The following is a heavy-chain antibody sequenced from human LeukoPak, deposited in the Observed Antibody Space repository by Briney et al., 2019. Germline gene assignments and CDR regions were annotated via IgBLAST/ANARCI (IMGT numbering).Heavy chain of an antibody. Sequence: ASVKVSCKASGYTFTGYYMHWVRQAPGQGLEWMGWINPNSGGTNYAQKFQGRVTMTRDTSISTAYMELSSLRSEDTAVYYCAREAGSSSGFYFDYWGQGTLVTVSS. CDR1: GYTFTGYY. CDR3: AREAGSSSGFYFDY. V-gene: IGHV1-2*02. J-gene: IGHJ4*02. CDR2: INPNSGGT. D-gene: IGHD1-26*01.